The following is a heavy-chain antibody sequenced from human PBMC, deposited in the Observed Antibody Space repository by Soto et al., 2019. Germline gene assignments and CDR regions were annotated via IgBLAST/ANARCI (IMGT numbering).Heavy chain of an antibody. J-gene: IGHJ5*01. CDR2: VYFSGNT. V-gene: IGHV4-59*08. CDR1: GGSLSSYY. CDR3: ASVEGAGYSYGFCDS. Sequence: SETLSLTCTVSGGSLSSYYWTWIRQSPGKGLEWIGYVYFSGNTNYNPSLKSRVTISIETSKNQFSLELTSVTAADTDVSYCASVEGAGYSYGFCDSWAQGTMAPVS. D-gene: IGHD5-18*01.